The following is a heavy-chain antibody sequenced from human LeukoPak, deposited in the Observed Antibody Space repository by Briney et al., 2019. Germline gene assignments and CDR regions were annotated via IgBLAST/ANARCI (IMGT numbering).Heavy chain of an antibody. CDR1: GGTFSSYA. D-gene: IGHD6-6*01. J-gene: IGHJ4*02. V-gene: IGHV1-2*02. CDR2: INPNSGGT. Sequence: GASVKVSCKASGGTFSSYAISWVRQAPGQGLEWMGWINPNSGGTSYSQKFQGRVTMTRDTSISTAYMELSRLRSDDTAVYYCASGREEYSSSSGLLDWGQGTLVTVSS. CDR3: ASGREEYSSSSGLLD.